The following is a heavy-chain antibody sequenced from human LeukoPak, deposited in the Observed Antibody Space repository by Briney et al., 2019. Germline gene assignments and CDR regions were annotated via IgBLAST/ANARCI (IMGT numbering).Heavy chain of an antibody. D-gene: IGHD3-3*01. CDR1: GFTFSSYW. Sequence: GGSLRLSCAASGFTFSSYWMHWVRQAPGKGLVWVSRINSDGSSTSYADSVKGRFTISRDNAKNTLYLQMNSLRAEDTAVYYCARDYDFWSGARSSYYYGMDVWGQGTTVTVSS. CDR3: ARDYDFWSGARSSYYYGMDV. J-gene: IGHJ6*02. CDR2: INSDGSST. V-gene: IGHV3-74*01.